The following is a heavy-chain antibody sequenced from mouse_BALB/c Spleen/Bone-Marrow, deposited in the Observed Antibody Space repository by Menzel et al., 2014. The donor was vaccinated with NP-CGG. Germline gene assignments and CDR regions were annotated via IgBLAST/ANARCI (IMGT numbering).Heavy chain of an antibody. V-gene: IGHV2-5-1*01. J-gene: IGHJ2*01. CDR3: AKRGNYGYFDY. CDR1: GFSLTSYG. CDR2: IWRGGST. D-gene: IGHD2-1*01. Sequence: VKVVESGPSLVQPSQSLSIPCTVSGFSLTSYGVHWVRQSPGKGLEWLGVIWRGGSTDYNAAFMSRLSITKDNSKSQVFFKMNSLQADDTAIYYCAKRGNYGYFDYWGQGTTLTVSS.